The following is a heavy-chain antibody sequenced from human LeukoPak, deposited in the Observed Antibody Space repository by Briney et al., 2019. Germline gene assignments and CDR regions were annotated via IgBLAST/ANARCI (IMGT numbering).Heavy chain of an antibody. CDR2: ISGSGDST. Sequence: GGSLRLSCAASGFTLSSYWMTWVRQAPGKGLEWVSAISGSGDSTYYADSVKGRFTISRDNSKNTLYLQMNSLRAEDTAVYYCAKPQRGAIVIVPALYYFNYWGQGTLVTVSS. CDR1: GFTLSSYW. J-gene: IGHJ4*02. D-gene: IGHD2-2*01. V-gene: IGHV3-23*01. CDR3: AKPQRGAIVIVPALYYFNY.